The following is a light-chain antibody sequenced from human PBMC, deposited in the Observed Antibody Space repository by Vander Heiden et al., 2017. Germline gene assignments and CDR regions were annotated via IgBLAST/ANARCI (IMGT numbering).Light chain of an antibody. CDR2: GAS. J-gene: IGKJ2*01. CDR3: QQDNNLPPST. V-gene: IGKV3-15*01. CDR1: QSVSTN. Sequence: EIVFTHSPPTLSVSPGERAPLSCRASQSVSTNLARYKQKPGQAPRLLIYGASTRATGIPARFSGSGSGTEFTLTISSLKSEDFAVYYCQQDNNLPPSTFGQGTKLEIK.